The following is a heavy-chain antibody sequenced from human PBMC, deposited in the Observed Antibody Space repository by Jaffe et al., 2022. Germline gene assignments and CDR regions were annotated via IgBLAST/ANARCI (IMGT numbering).Heavy chain of an antibody. CDR2: IYHSGST. V-gene: IGHV4-38-2*02. J-gene: IGHJ4*02. Sequence: QVQLQESGPGLVKPSETLSLTCAVSGYSISSGYYWGWIRQPPGKGLEWIGSIYHSGSTYYNPSLKSRVTISVDTSKNQFSLKLSSVTAADTAVYYCARDKPHRHSSSKTNFDYWGQGTLVTVSS. D-gene: IGHD6-13*01. CDR1: GYSISSGYY. CDR3: ARDKPHRHSSSKTNFDY.